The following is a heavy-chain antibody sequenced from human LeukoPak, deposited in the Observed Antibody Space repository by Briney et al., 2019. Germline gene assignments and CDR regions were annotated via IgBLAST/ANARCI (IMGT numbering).Heavy chain of an antibody. CDR2: INPNSGDT. CDR1: GYTFTDYY. Sequence: ASVKVSCKTSGYTFTDYYMHWVRQAPGQGLEWMGWINPNSGDTNYAQKFQGWVTMTRDTSIRTAYMEMRRLRSDDTAVYYCARSSGWYEENWFDPWGQGTLVTVSS. CDR3: ARSSGWYEENWFDP. V-gene: IGHV1-2*04. J-gene: IGHJ5*02. D-gene: IGHD6-19*01.